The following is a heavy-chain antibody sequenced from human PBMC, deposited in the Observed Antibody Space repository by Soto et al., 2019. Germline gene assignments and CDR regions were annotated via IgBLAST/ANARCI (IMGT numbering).Heavy chain of an antibody. CDR3: AKELYCARCSFFCGMDV. CDR1: GFTFSSYA. CDR2: ISGSGGST. Sequence: GGSLRLSCAASGFTFSSYAMSWVRQAPGKGLEWVSAISGSGGSTYYADSVKGRFTISRDNSKNTLYLQMNSLRAEDTAVYYCAKELYCARCSFFCGMDVWGQGTMVTVSS. D-gene: IGHD2-21*01. J-gene: IGHJ6*02. V-gene: IGHV3-23*01.